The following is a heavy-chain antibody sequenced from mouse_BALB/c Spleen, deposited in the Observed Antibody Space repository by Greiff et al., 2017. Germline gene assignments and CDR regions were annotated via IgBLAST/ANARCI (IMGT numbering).Heavy chain of an antibody. J-gene: IGHJ3*01. Sequence: EVKLMESGGGLVKPGGSLKLSCAASGFTFSDYYMYWVRQTPEKRLEWVATISDGGSYTYYPDSVKGRFTISRDNAKNNLYLQMSSLKSEDTAMYYCARDNGYDGFAYWGQGTLVTVSA. CDR1: GFTFSDYY. CDR2: ISDGGSYT. CDR3: ARDNGYDGFAY. V-gene: IGHV5-4*02. D-gene: IGHD2-2*01.